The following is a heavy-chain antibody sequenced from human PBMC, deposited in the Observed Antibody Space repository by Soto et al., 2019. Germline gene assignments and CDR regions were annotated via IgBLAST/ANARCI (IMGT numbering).Heavy chain of an antibody. CDR3: TKEKSVMYSGYDAFDI. Sequence: GSLRLSCAAAGFTFSSYEMDWVRQAPGKGLVWVAYISSSGTILYGDSVKGRFTISRDNADNSLYLQMNSLTAEDTAVYYCTKEKSVMYSGYDAFDIWGRGTMVTVSS. CDR1: GFTFSSYE. D-gene: IGHD5-12*01. J-gene: IGHJ3*02. CDR2: ISSSGTI. V-gene: IGHV3-48*03.